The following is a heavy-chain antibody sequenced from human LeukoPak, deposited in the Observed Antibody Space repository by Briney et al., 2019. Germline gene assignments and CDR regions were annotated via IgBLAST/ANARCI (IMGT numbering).Heavy chain of an antibody. CDR3: ARGKIDSSGYYPYYFDY. Sequence: GGSLRLSCAASGFTFSSYAMHWVRQAPGKGLEWVAVISYDGSNKYYADSVKGRFTNSRDNSKNTLYLQMNSLRAEDTAVYYCARGKIDSSGYYPYYFDYWGQGTLVTVSS. CDR1: GFTFSSYA. D-gene: IGHD3-22*01. CDR2: ISYDGSNK. V-gene: IGHV3-30-3*01. J-gene: IGHJ4*02.